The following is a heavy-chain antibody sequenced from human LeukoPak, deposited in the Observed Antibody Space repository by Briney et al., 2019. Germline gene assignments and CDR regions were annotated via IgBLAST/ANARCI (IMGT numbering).Heavy chain of an antibody. CDR1: GFTFSSYG. J-gene: IGHJ6*03. Sequence: GGSLRLSCAASGFTFSSYGMSWVRHAPGKGLEWVSAISGSGGSTYYADSVKGRFTTSRDNGKNSLYLQMNSLRAEDTAVYYCARAEGDYYYYFYMDVWGKGTTVTVSS. CDR3: ARAEGDYYYYFYMDV. V-gene: IGHV3-23*01. CDR2: ISGSGGST.